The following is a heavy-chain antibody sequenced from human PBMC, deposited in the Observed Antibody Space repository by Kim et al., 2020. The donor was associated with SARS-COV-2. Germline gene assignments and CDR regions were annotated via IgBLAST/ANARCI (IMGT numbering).Heavy chain of an antibody. D-gene: IGHD3-10*01. V-gene: IGHV5-10-1*01. Sequence: NDRPSFEGRVTISGDKSISTAYLQWSSLEASDTAIYFCARRYYASGTFDFWGQGTLVAVSS. J-gene: IGHJ4*02. CDR3: ARRYYASGTFDF.